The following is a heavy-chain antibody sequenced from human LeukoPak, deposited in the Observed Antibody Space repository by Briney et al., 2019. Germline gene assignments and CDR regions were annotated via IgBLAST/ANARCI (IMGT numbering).Heavy chain of an antibody. V-gene: IGHV3-21*01. CDR3: ARDRRGYSYGFDY. Sequence: GGSLRLSCAASGFTFSSYSMNLVRQAPGKGLEWVSSISSSSSYIYYADSVKGRFTISRDNAKNSLYLQMNSLRAEDTAVYYCARDRRGYSYGFDYWGQGTLVTVSS. J-gene: IGHJ4*02. D-gene: IGHD5-18*01. CDR2: ISSSSSYI. CDR1: GFTFSSYS.